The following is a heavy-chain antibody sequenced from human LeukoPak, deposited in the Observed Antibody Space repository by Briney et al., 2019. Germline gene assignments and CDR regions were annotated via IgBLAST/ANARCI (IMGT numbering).Heavy chain of an antibody. CDR2: IYYSGST. Sequence: SETLSLTCTVSGGSISSSSYYWGWIRQPPGKGLEWIGSIYYSGSTYYNPSLKSRVTISVDTSKNQFSLKLSSVTAADTAVYYCARGLPAAIMSIWGQGTMVTVSS. V-gene: IGHV4-39*07. CDR1: GGSISSSSYY. D-gene: IGHD2-2*02. CDR3: ARGLPAAIMSI. J-gene: IGHJ3*02.